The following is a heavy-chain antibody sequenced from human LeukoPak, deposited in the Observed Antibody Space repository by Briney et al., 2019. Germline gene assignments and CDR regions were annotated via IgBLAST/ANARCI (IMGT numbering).Heavy chain of an antibody. D-gene: IGHD3-9*01. CDR1: GDSINSYY. V-gene: IGHV4-59*01. CDR3: ARDLNHGFNYYYYGLEV. CDR2: IYFSGNT. Sequence: SETLSLTCTVSGDSINSYYWSWVRQPPGKGLEWIGYIYFSGNTKYNPSLKNRVTISVDGYKSQFYLTLRSVTAADTAVYYCARDLNHGFNYYYYGLEVWGQGTTVTVSS. J-gene: IGHJ6*02.